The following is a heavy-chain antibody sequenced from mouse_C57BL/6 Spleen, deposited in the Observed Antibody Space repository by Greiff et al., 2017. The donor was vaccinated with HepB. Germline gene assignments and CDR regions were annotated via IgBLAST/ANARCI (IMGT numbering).Heavy chain of an antibody. J-gene: IGHJ3*01. CDR1: GFNIKDDY. CDR2: IDPENGDT. D-gene: IGHD2-2*01. CDR3: TTLVTTACAY. V-gene: IGHV14-4*01. Sequence: EVQLQQSGAELVRPGASVKLSCTASGFNIKDDYMHWVKQRPEQGLEWIGWIDPENGDTEYASKFQGKATITADTSSNTAYLQLSSLTSEDTAVYYCTTLVTTACAYWGQGTLVTVSA.